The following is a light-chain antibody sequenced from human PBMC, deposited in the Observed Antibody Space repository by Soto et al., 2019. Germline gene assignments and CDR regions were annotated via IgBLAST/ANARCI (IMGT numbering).Light chain of an antibody. CDR2: DAS. CDR1: QSISSW. CDR3: QQYNSPS. J-gene: IGKJ4*01. Sequence: DIQMTQSPSTLSASVGDRVTITCRASQSISSWLAWYQQKPGKAPKLLIYDASSLESGVPSRFSGSGSGTEFTLTISSLQPDDFATYYCQQYNSPSFGGGPKVDIK. V-gene: IGKV1-5*01.